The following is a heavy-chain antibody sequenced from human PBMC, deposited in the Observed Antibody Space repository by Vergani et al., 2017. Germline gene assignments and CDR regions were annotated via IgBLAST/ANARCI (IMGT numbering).Heavy chain of an antibody. CDR1: GGSFSGYY. CDR3: ARAAGAAGYDY. Sequence: QVQLQQWGAGQLKTSETLSLTCAVYGGSFSGYYWSWIRQPPGKGLEWIGEINHSGSTNYNPSLKSRVTISVDTSKNQFALKLSSVTAADTAVYYCARAAGAAGYDYWGQGTLVTVSS. D-gene: IGHD6-13*01. J-gene: IGHJ4*02. CDR2: INHSGST. V-gene: IGHV4-34*01.